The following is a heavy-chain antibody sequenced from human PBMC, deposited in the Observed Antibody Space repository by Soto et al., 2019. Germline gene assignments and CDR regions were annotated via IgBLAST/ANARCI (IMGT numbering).Heavy chain of an antibody. CDR3: ARVGYCCSTRCYAPCDY. CDR2: TYYRSKWYN. J-gene: IGHJ4*02. D-gene: IGHD2-2*03. Sequence: QVQLQQSGPGLVKPSQTLSLTCAISGDSVSSNSAAWNWIRQSPSRGLEWLGRTYYRSKWYNDYAVSVKSPITLNPETTKNPFSLPVNLVAPEDNGLLYCARVGYCCSTRCYAPCDYWGQGTLVTVSS. V-gene: IGHV6-1*01. CDR1: GDSVSSNSAA.